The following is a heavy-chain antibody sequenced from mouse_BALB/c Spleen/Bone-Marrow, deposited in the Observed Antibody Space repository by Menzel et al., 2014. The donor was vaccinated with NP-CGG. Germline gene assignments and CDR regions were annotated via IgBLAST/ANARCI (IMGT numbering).Heavy chain of an antibody. CDR1: GYAFTNYW. J-gene: IGHJ4*01. Sequence: VQLQQSGAELVRPGTSVKVSCKASGYAFTNYWIEWVKRRPGQGLEWIGVINPGSGGVNYNEKFKGKATLTGDKSSSTAYIQLSSLTSDDSAVYFCSREITRYAVDYWGQGTSVTVSS. V-gene: IGHV1-54*01. D-gene: IGHD2-4*01. CDR3: SREITRYAVDY. CDR2: INPGSGGV.